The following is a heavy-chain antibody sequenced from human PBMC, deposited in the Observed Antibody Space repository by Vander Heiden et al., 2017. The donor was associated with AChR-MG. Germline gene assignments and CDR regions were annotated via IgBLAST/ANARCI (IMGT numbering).Heavy chain of an antibody. D-gene: IGHD5-18*01. CDR1: GFTLNFYG. V-gene: IGHV3-30*18. J-gene: IGHJ4*02. CDR3: AKETSRGYSYGWGLDD. CDR2: ISYDGSNI. Sequence: QVQLVESGGGVVQPVRSLRRSCAASGFTLNFYGMHWVRQAPGKGLEWVAVISYDGSNIFYADSVKGRFTISRDNSKNTPYLQMDSLRTEDTAVYYCAKETSRGYSYGWGLDDWGQGTLVTVSS.